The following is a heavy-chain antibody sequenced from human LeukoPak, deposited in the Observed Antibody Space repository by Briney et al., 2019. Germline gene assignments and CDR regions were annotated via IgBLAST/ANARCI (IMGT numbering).Heavy chain of an antibody. CDR3: AREAGAGPFDC. CDR2: IHSDGST. J-gene: IGHJ4*02. D-gene: IGHD6-13*01. V-gene: IGHV3-66*01. CDR1: GFTVGNKY. Sequence: GGSLRLSCAASGFTVGNKYMTWVRQAPGEGLEWVSVIHSDGSTYYADSVKGRFTISRDNSKNTLYLQMNSLRVDDTALYYCAREAGAGPFDCWGPGTLVTVSS.